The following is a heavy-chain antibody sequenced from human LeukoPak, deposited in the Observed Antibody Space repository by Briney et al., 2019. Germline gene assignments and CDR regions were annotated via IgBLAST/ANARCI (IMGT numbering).Heavy chain of an antibody. CDR2: VNLQGST. J-gene: IGHJ4*02. CDR1: GGSITNTNY. CDR3: AREGGPYRPLDY. Sequence: SGTLSLTCGVSGGSITNTNYWTWVRQPPGKGLEWIGEVNLQGSTSYNPSLMGRVAISVDTSENHISIQLTSVTAADTAVYYCAREGGPYRPLDYSGQGTLVTVSS. V-gene: IGHV4-4*02.